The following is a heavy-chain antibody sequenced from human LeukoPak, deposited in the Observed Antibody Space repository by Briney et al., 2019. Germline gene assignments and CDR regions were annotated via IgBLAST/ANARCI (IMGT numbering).Heavy chain of an antibody. CDR2: IYSGGST. D-gene: IGHD3-10*01. CDR3: ARDRYYGSGGMDV. Sequence: TRGSLRLSCAASGFTVSSNYMSWVRQAPGKGLEWVSVIYSGGSTYYADSVKGRFTISRDNSKNTLYLQMNSLRAEDTAVYYCARDRYYGSGGMDVWGQGTTVTVSS. J-gene: IGHJ6*02. CDR1: GFTVSSNY. V-gene: IGHV3-66*01.